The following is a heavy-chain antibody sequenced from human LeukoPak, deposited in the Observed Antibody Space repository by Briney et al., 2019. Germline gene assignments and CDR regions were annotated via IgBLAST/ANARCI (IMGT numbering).Heavy chain of an antibody. J-gene: IGHJ4*02. V-gene: IGHV1-2*02. CDR2: INPNSGGT. D-gene: IGHD2-15*01. Sequence: GASVKVSCKASGYTFTGYYMHWVRQAPGQGLEWVGWINPNSGGTNYAQKFQGRVTMTRDTSISTAYMELSRLRSDGTAVYYCARDGVVVVADGNYYFDYWGQGTLVTVSS. CDR1: GYTFTGYY. CDR3: ARDGVVVVADGNYYFDY.